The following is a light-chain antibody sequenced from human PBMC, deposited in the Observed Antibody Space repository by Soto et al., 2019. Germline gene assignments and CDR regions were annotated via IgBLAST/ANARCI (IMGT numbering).Light chain of an antibody. CDR2: DVS. CDR3: SSYTSSSVLV. CDR1: SRDVGGYNY. V-gene: IGLV2-14*01. J-gene: IGLJ1*01. Sequence: QSALTQPASVSGTPGHSITISCTGTSRDVGGYNYVSWYQQHPGKAPKLMIYDVSNRPSGVSNRFSGSKSGNTASLTISGLQAEDEADYYCSSYTSSSVLVFGTGTKVTVL.